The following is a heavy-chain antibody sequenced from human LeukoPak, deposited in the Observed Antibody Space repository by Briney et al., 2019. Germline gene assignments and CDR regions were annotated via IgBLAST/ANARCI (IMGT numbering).Heavy chain of an antibody. CDR1: GGSISSGSYY. V-gene: IGHV4-61*02. CDR2: IYTSGST. CDR3: ARELGI. J-gene: IGHJ4*02. Sequence: SETLSLTCTVSGGSISSGSYYWSWIRQPAGKGLEWIGRIYTSGSTNYNPSLKSRVTISVDTSKNQFSLKVSSVTAADTAVYYCARELGIWGQGTLVTVSS. D-gene: IGHD3-16*01.